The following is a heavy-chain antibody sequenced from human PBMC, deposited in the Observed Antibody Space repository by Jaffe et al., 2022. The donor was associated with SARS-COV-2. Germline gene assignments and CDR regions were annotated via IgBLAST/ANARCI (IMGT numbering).Heavy chain of an antibody. D-gene: IGHD3-3*01. CDR2: ISGSGGST. CDR1: GFTFSSYA. V-gene: IGHV3-23*01. J-gene: IGHJ6*02. CDR3: TYDFWSGYYRVGYYGMDV. Sequence: EVQLLESGGGLVQPGGSLRLSCAASGFTFSSYAMSWVRQAPGKGLEWVSAISGSGGSTYYADSVKGRFTISRDNSKNTLYLQMNSLRAEDTAVYYCTYDFWSGYYRVGYYGMDVWGQGTTVTVSS.